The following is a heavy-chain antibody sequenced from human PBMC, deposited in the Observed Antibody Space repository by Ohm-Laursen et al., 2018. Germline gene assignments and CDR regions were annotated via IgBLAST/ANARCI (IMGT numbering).Heavy chain of an antibody. CDR3: VRDPSWRELDY. D-gene: IGHD1-26*01. Sequence: SLRLSCSATGFTFGSYWMGWVRQAPGKGLEWVANIQEDGSDKYYMDSVKGRFTISRDNAKNSLYLQMNSLRAEDTAVYYCVRDPSWRELDYWGQGTLVTVSS. CDR1: GFTFGSYW. CDR2: IQEDGSDK. V-gene: IGHV3-7*01. J-gene: IGHJ4*02.